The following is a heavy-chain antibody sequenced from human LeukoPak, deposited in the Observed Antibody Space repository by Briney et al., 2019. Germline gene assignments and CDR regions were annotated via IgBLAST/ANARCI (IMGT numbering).Heavy chain of an antibody. J-gene: IGHJ4*02. CDR1: GFTFSSYS. CDR2: ISSSSSTM. V-gene: IGHV3-48*01. CDR3: ARGGRWLQLPDY. D-gene: IGHD5-24*01. Sequence: GGSLRLSCAASGFTFSSYSMNWVRQAPGKGLEWVSYISSSSSTMYYADSVKGRFTISRDNAKNSLYLQMNSLRAEDTAVYYCARGGRWLQLPDYWGQGTLVTVSS.